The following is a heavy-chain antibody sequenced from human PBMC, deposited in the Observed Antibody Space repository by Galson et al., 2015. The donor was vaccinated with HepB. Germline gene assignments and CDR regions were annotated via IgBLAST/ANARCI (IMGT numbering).Heavy chain of an antibody. CDR1: GYTLTELS. D-gene: IGHD2-15*01. V-gene: IGHV1-24*01. CDR3: ATPLGYCSGGSCYRYDAFDI. CDR2: FDPEDGET. Sequence: SVKVSCKVSGYTLTELSMHWVRQAPGKGLEWMGGFDPEDGETIYAQKFQGRVTMTEDTSTDTAYMELSSLRSEDTAVYYCATPLGYCSGGSCYRYDAFDIWGQGTMVTVSS. J-gene: IGHJ3*02.